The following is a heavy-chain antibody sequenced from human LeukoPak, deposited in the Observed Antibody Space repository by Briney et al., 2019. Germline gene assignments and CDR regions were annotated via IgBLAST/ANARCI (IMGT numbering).Heavy chain of an antibody. V-gene: IGHV3-23*01. CDR3: AKGLRSFDY. CDR1: GFTFSSYR. Sequence: PGGSLRLSCAASGFTFSSYRMNWVRQAPGKGLEWVSGISPSGGITYYADSVKGRFTISRDNSKNTLYLQMNSLRAEDTAVYYCAKGLRSFDYWGQGTLVTVSS. CDR2: ISPSGGIT. J-gene: IGHJ4*02. D-gene: IGHD4-17*01.